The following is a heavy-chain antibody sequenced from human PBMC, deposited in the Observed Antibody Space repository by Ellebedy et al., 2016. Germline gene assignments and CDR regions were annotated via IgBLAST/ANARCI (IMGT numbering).Heavy chain of an antibody. CDR2: IYYTGST. V-gene: IGHV4-31*03. CDR3: ARYRYGAGSAWPQGGFDY. Sequence: SETLSLXXTVSGGSISSAGYYWGWVRQQPGQGLEWIGYIYYTGSTYYTPSLNSRVTISIDTSENRFSLRLNSVTGADTAVYFCARYRYGAGSAWPQGGFDYWGQGTLVSAS. D-gene: IGHD3-10*01. J-gene: IGHJ4*02. CDR1: GGSISSAGYY.